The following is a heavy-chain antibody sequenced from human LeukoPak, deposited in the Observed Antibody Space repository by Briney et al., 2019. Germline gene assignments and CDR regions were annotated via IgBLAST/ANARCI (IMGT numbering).Heavy chain of an antibody. Sequence: GGSLRLSCAASGFTFSSYWMHWVRQAPGKGLVWVSRINSYGSSTSYADSVKGRFTISRDNAKNSLYLQMFSLRAEDTALYYCARDSTGYGYEEWYWGQGTLVTVSS. CDR3: ARDSTGYGYEEWY. D-gene: IGHD5-18*01. J-gene: IGHJ4*02. CDR1: GFTFSSYW. CDR2: INSYGSST. V-gene: IGHV3-74*01.